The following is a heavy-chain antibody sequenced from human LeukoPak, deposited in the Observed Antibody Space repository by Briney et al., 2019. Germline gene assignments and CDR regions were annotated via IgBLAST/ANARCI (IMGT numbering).Heavy chain of an antibody. J-gene: IGHJ4*02. Sequence: PGGSLRLSCAASGFTFSDSGMHWVRQAPGKGLEWVSAISGSGGSTYYADSVKGRFTISRDNSKNTLYLQMNSLRAEDTAVYYCAKGYSSGWYVGDYWGQGTLVTVSS. CDR2: ISGSGGST. CDR1: GFTFSDSG. D-gene: IGHD6-19*01. CDR3: AKGYSSGWYVGDY. V-gene: IGHV3-23*01.